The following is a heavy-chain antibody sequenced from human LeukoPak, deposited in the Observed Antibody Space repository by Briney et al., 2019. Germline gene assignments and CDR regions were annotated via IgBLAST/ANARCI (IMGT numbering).Heavy chain of an antibody. V-gene: IGHV1-2*06. CDR1: GYTFTGYH. J-gene: IGHJ4*02. CDR3: ARDREVRGYSYGY. D-gene: IGHD5-18*01. Sequence: ASXKVSCKASGYTFTGYHMHWVRQAPGQGLEWMGRINPNSGGTNYAQKFQGRVTMTRDTSISTAYMELSRLRSDDTAVYYCARDREVRGYSYGYWGQGTLVTVSS. CDR2: INPNSGGT.